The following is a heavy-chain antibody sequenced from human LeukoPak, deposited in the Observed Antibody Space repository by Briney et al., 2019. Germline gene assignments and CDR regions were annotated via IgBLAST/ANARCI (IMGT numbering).Heavy chain of an antibody. CDR3: ARGGPTYYYGSGSSALNYYYYYYMDV. V-gene: IGHV1-18*01. CDR2: ISAYNGNT. D-gene: IGHD3-10*01. J-gene: IGHJ6*03. CDR1: GYTFTSYG. Sequence: GASVKVSCKASGYTFTSYGISWVRQAPGQGLEWMGWISAYNGNTNYAQKLQGRVTMTTDTSTSTAYMELRSLRSDDTAVYYCARGGPTYYYGSGSSALNYYYYYYMDVWGKGTTVTVSS.